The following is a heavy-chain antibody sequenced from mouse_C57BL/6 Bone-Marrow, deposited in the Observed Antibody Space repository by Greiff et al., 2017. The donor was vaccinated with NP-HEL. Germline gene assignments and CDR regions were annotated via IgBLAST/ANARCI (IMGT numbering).Heavy chain of an antibody. V-gene: IGHV1-69*01. CDR3: ARDYDYALPY. CDR1: GYTFTSYW. D-gene: IGHD2-4*01. Sequence: QVQLQQPGAELVMPGASVKLSCKASGYTFTSYWMHWVKQRPGQGLEWIGEIAPSDIYTNYNQPFKVKSTLTVDKSSSTAYMQLSSLTSEDSAVYYCARDYDYALPYWGQGTLVTVSA. J-gene: IGHJ3*01. CDR2: IAPSDIYT.